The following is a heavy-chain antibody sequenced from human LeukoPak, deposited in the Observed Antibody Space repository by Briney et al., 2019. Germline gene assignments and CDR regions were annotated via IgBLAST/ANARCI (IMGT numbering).Heavy chain of an antibody. V-gene: IGHV1-69*13. CDR1: GYTFTSYG. J-gene: IGHJ5*02. CDR3: AADYYDSSGYLPTDP. CDR2: IIPIFGTA. D-gene: IGHD3-22*01. Sequence: ASVKVSCKASGYTFTSYGISWVRRAPGQGLEWMGGIIPIFGTANYAQKFQGRVTITADESTSTAYMELSSLRSEDTAVYYCAADYYDSSGYLPTDPWGQGTLVTVSS.